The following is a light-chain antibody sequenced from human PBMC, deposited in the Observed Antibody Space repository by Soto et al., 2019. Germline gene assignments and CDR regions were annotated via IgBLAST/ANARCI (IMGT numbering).Light chain of an antibody. CDR2: EVV. V-gene: IGLV2-8*01. CDR1: DSNY. J-gene: IGLJ2*01. Sequence: QSALTQPPSASGSPGQSVTISCTGTDSNYVSWYQQHPGKAPKLLIYEVVKRPSGVPDRCSGSKSGNTASLTVSGLQAEDEADYHCTSYAGNNNLVFGGGTQLTVL. CDR3: TSYAGNNNLV.